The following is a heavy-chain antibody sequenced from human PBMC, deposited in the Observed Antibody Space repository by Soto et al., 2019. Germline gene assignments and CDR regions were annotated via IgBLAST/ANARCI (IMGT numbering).Heavy chain of an antibody. CDR2: ISYDGSNK. CDR3: ARDRYWIQLWSDAFDI. V-gene: IGHV3-30-3*01. Sequence: QVQLVESGGDVVQPGRSLRLSCAASGFTFSSYAMHWVRQAPGKGLEWVAVISYDGSNKYYADSVKGRFTISRDNSKNTLYLQMNSLRAEDTAVYYCARDRYWIQLWSDAFDICGQGTMVTVSS. D-gene: IGHD5-18*01. CDR1: GFTFSSYA. J-gene: IGHJ3*02.